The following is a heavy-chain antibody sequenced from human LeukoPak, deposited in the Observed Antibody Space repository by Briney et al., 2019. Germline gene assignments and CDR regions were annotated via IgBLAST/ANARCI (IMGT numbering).Heavy chain of an antibody. CDR3: AGDKTTGGWYEFDY. D-gene: IGHD6-19*01. Sequence: GGSLRLSCAASGFTFSTYTMNWVRPAPGKGLEWVSSITTSSSYIYYADSVKGRFTISRDNAKNTVSLQMNSLRAEDTAVYYCAGDKTTGGWYEFDYWGQGTLVTVSS. V-gene: IGHV3-21*04. CDR1: GFTFSTYT. CDR2: ITTSSSYI. J-gene: IGHJ4*02.